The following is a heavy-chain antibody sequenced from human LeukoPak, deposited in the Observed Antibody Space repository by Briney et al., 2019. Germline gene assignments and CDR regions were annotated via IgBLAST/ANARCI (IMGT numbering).Heavy chain of an antibody. V-gene: IGHV4-34*01. CDR3: ASSSGRGAFDI. D-gene: IGHD6-19*01. CDR1: GGSFSGYY. Sequence: SETLSLTCAVYGGSFSGYYWSWIRQPPGKGLEWIGEINHSGGTNYNPSLKSRVTISVDTSKNQFSLKLSSVTAADTAVYYCASSSGRGAFDIWGQGTMVTVSS. CDR2: INHSGGT. J-gene: IGHJ3*02.